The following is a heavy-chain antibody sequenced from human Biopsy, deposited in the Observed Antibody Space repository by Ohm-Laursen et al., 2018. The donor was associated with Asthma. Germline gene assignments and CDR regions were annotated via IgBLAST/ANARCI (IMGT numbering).Heavy chain of an antibody. Sequence: SETLSLTCPVSGGSISSSNWWSWVRQPPGKGLEWIGEIYHSGSTNYNPSLKSRVTISVDRSKNQFSLKLSSVTAADTAVYYCARVKNGYNFDYWGQGTLVTVSS. CDR1: GGSISSSNW. J-gene: IGHJ4*02. CDR2: IYHSGST. D-gene: IGHD5-24*01. CDR3: ARVKNGYNFDY. V-gene: IGHV4-4*02.